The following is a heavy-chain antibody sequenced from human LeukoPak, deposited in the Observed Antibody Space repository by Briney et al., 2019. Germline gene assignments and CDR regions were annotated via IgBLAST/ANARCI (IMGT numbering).Heavy chain of an antibody. V-gene: IGHV4-39*07. D-gene: IGHD2-2*01. CDR1: GGSISSSSYF. Sequence: SETLSLTCTVSGGSISSSSYFWGWIRQPPGKGLEWIGSMYYGVTSYYNPSLKSRVTISVDTSNNQFSLKVNSVTAADTAMYYCVRDAGHQLSRRNYYAMGVWGQGTTVTVSS. CDR2: MYYGVTS. J-gene: IGHJ6*02. CDR3: VRDAGHQLSRRNYYAMGV.